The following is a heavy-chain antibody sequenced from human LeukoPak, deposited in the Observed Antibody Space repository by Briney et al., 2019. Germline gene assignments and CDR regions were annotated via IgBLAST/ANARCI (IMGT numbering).Heavy chain of an antibody. CDR2: INPNSGGT. D-gene: IGHD6-13*01. J-gene: IGHJ4*02. Sequence: ASVKVSCKASGYTFTGYYMHWVRQAPGQGLEWMGWINPNSGGTNYAQKFQGRVTMTRDTSISTAYMEQSRLRSDDTAVYYCARDGRAAAGTSGNDYWGQGTLVTVSS. CDR3: ARDGRAAAGTSGNDY. V-gene: IGHV1-2*02. CDR1: GYTFTGYY.